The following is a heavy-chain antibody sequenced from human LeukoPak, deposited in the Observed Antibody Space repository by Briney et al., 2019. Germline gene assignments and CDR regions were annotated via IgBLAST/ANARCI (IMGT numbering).Heavy chain of an antibody. J-gene: IGHJ4*02. D-gene: IGHD2-15*01. CDR1: GFTFSSYG. CDR3: ARCSGGTCYYPFDY. CDR2: VSGSGGST. Sequence: PGGSLRLSCAASGFTFSSYGMHWVRQAPGKGLEWVSAVSGSGGSTYSADSVKGRFTISRDNSKNMLYLQVNSLRAEDTAVYYCARCSGGTCYYPFDYWGQGTLVTVSS. V-gene: IGHV3-23*01.